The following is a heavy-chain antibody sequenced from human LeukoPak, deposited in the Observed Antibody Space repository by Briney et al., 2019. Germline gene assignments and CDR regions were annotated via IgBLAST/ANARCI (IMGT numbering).Heavy chain of an antibody. CDR1: GGSISSSSYY. CDR3: ARESESGWKPVDY. Sequence: SETLSLTCTVSGGSISSSSYYWGWIRQPPGKGLEWIGSIYYSGSTYYNPSLKSRVTISVDTSKNQFSLKLSSVTAADTAVYYCARESESGWKPVDYWGQGTLVTVSS. V-gene: IGHV4-39*07. CDR2: IYYSGST. D-gene: IGHD6-19*01. J-gene: IGHJ4*02.